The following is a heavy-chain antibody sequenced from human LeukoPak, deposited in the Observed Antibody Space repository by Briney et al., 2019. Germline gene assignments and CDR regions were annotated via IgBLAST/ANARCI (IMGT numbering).Heavy chain of an antibody. CDR2: TSYDGGNK. D-gene: IGHD3-9*01. V-gene: IGHV3-30*04. Sequence: GGSLRLSCAASGFTFSSYAIHWVRQAPGKGLEWVAVTSYDGGNKSYGDSVKGRFTISRDNSKSTLYLEVSSLRAEDTAVYYCARGGYFDILTGYYQTQYYYPMDVWGRGTTVTVSS. CDR3: ARGGYFDILTGYYQTQYYYPMDV. CDR1: GFTFSSYA. J-gene: IGHJ6*02.